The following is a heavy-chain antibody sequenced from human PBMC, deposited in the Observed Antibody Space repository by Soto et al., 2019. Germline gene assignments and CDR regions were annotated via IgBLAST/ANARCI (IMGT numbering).Heavy chain of an antibody. CDR2: ISGSGDST. CDR3: AKDRAGAAAAPTKFYGMDV. CDR1: GFTFSSYA. D-gene: IGHD6-13*01. J-gene: IGHJ6*02. Sequence: EVQLLESGGGLVQPGGSLRLSCAASGFTFSSYAMSWVRQAPGKGLEWVSVISGSGDSTYYADSVRCRFTISRDNSKTTLYLQMNSLRAEHTAVYYCAKDRAGAAAAPTKFYGMDVWGQGTTVTVSS. V-gene: IGHV3-23*01.